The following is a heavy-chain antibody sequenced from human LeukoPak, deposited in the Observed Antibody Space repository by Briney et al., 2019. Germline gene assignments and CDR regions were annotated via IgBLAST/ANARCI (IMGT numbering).Heavy chain of an antibody. V-gene: IGHV4-59*08. D-gene: IGHD3-22*01. CDR2: IYDSGRT. CDR3: ARIVVADFDY. CDR1: GDSISSYY. J-gene: IGHJ4*02. Sequence: PSETLSLTCTVSGDSISSYYWSWIRQPPGKGLEWIAYIYDSGRTDYNPSLKSRVTISADTSKNQFSLKLSSVTAADTAVYYCARIVVADFDYWGQGTLVTVSS.